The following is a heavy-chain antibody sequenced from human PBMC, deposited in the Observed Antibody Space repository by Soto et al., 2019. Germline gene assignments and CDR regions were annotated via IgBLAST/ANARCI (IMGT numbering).Heavy chain of an antibody. D-gene: IGHD3-22*01. CDR3: ARDKGAYYSHLVS. J-gene: IGHJ4*02. V-gene: IGHV1-69*06. CDR1: GFTFSSYA. Sequence: GASVKVSCKTSGFTFSSYAFSWLRQAPGQGLEWMGGIIPFFGTPNYAQKFQGRVNITADRSTSTAYMELSSLRSEDTAVYYCARDKGAYYSHLVSWGQGTLVTVSS. CDR2: IIPFFGTP.